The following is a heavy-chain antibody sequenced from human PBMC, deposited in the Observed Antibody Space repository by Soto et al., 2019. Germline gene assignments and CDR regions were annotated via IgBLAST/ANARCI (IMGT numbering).Heavy chain of an antibody. Sequence: QVQLQESGPGLVKPSETLSLTCTVSGGYISTYYWSWIRQPPGKGLAWIGYIFYSGNTNYNPSLSSRVTISVDTSKNQFSLKLSSVTAADTAVYYCARDSGYGDPFDYWGQGTLVTVSS. D-gene: IGHD4-17*01. J-gene: IGHJ4*02. CDR1: GGYISTYY. V-gene: IGHV4-59*01. CDR2: IFYSGNT. CDR3: ARDSGYGDPFDY.